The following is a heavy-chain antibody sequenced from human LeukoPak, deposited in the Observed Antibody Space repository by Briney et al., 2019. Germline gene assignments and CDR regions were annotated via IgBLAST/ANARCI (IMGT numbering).Heavy chain of an antibody. D-gene: IGHD5-18*01. CDR3: ARDKQPGDY. V-gene: IGHV4-59*01. CDR1: GDSISPYY. J-gene: IGHJ4*02. Sequence: SETLSLTCTVSGDSISPYYWGWIRQPPGKGLEWIGYIYYSGDTTYNPSLKSRVTKSVDTSKNQFSLKLSSVTAADTAVYYCARDKQPGDYWGQGALVTVSS. CDR2: IYYSGDT.